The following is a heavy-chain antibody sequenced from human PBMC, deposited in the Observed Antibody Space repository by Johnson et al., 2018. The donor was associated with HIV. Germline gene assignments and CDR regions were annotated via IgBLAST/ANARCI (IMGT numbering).Heavy chain of an antibody. J-gene: IGHJ3*02. CDR3: AKVVTSSSSWQDDAFDI. CDR1: GFTFSSYA. CDR2: IRYDGTNQ. Sequence: QVQLVESGGGVVQPGRSLRLSCAASGFTFSSYAMHWVRQAPGKGLAWVTVIRYDGTNQYSTDSVKGRFTISRDNSKNTLYLEMNSLRVEDTAVYYCAKVVTSSSSWQDDAFDIWGQGTVVTVSS. D-gene: IGHD6-13*01. V-gene: IGHV3-33*06.